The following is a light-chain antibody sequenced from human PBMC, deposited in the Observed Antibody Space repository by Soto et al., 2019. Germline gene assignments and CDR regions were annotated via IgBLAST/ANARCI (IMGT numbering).Light chain of an antibody. Sequence: DIQMTQSPSSLSASIGDRVTITCQARHSISTYVNWYQQKPGKAPQLLIYGASSLQSGVPSRFSGRGSGTDFTLTISSLQPEDFATDYCQQSYSNPKTFGQGTKVQI. V-gene: IGKV1-39*01. CDR2: GAS. CDR1: HSISTY. CDR3: QQSYSNPKT. J-gene: IGKJ1*01.